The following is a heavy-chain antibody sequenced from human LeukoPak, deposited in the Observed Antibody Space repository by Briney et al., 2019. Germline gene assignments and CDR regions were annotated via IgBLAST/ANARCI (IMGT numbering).Heavy chain of an antibody. Sequence: GSSVKVSCKASGDTFSAYATNWVRQAPGQGLEWMGRIIPMLDITKYSQKFQGRVTITADKSTSTAYMELNSLRSEDTAVYYCASQGLTAGTTTGSFDLWGRGTLVTVSS. CDR2: IIPMLDIT. CDR3: ASQGLTAGTTTGSFDL. D-gene: IGHD1-26*01. V-gene: IGHV1-69*04. CDR1: GDTFSAYA. J-gene: IGHJ2*01.